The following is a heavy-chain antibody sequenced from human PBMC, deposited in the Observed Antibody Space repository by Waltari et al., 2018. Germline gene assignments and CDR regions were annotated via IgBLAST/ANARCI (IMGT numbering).Heavy chain of an antibody. J-gene: IGHJ3*01. CDR2: IAYNGKKI. Sequence: QVYLVESGGGVVQPGGSLKLSCLASGLTFSKFGMHWVRQSPDKGLEWVAFIAYNGKKIYDAESVKGRFTISRDNPNNILYLQMNSLRPEDTATYYCAKDGDYSLPGYDAFDVWGQGTVVTVSS. CDR3: AKDGDYSLPGYDAFDV. CDR1: GLTFSKFG. D-gene: IGHD4-17*01. V-gene: IGHV3-30*02.